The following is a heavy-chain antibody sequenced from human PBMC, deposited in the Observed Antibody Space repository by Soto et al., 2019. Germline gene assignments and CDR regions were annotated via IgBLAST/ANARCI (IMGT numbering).Heavy chain of an antibody. CDR1: GFTFSSYG. J-gene: IGHJ6*02. CDR3: AKNHYYDSSGYPPGYYYGMDV. D-gene: IGHD3-22*01. Sequence: GGSLRLSCAASGFTFSSYGMHWVRQAPGKGLEWVAVISYDGSNKYYADSVKGRFTISRDNSKNTLYLQMNSLRAEDTAVYYCAKNHYYDSSGYPPGYYYGMDVWGQGTTVTVSS. CDR2: ISYDGSNK. V-gene: IGHV3-30*18.